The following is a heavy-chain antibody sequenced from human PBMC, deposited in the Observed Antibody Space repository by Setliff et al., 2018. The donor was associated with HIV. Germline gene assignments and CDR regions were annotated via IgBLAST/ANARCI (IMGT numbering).Heavy chain of an antibody. CDR1: GGSISSGGYY. CDR3: ARSRLHYYDSSGYYPSYFDY. J-gene: IGHJ4*02. CDR2: INHSGST. Sequence: TLSLTCTVSGGSISSGGYYWSWIRQPPGKGLEWFGEINHSGSTNYNPSLKSRVTISVDTSKNQFSLKLSSATAADTAVYYCARSRLHYYDSSGYYPSYFDYWGQGTLVTVSS. V-gene: IGHV4-39*07. D-gene: IGHD3-22*01.